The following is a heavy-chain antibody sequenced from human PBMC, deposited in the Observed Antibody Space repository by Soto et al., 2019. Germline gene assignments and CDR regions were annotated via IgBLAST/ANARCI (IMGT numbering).Heavy chain of an antibody. V-gene: IGHV4-61*01. D-gene: IGHD5-18*01. Sequence: QVQLQESGPGLVKPSETLSLTCTVSGGSVSSGSYYWSWIRQPPGKGLEWIGYIYYSGSTNYNPSLKSRVTLSVDTSKNQFSLKLSSVTAADTAVYYCARDGGGYSYGFDYWGQGTLVTVSS. CDR2: IYYSGST. CDR3: ARDGGGYSYGFDY. J-gene: IGHJ4*02. CDR1: GGSVSSGSYY.